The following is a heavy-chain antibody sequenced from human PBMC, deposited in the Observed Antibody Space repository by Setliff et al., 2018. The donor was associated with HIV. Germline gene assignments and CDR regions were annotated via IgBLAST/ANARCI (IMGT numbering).Heavy chain of an antibody. CDR2: IYHSGNI. V-gene: IGHV4-39*07. Sequence: SETLSLTCTVSGVSTSSSSYYWGWIRQPPGKGLEWIGSIYHSGNIYYNPSLKSRVTISVDTSKNQFSLNLSSVTAADTAVYHCARALGYCSGGSCSYNWFDPWGQGTLVTVSS. CDR1: GVSTSSSSYY. D-gene: IGHD2-15*01. CDR3: ARALGYCSGGSCSYNWFDP. J-gene: IGHJ5*02.